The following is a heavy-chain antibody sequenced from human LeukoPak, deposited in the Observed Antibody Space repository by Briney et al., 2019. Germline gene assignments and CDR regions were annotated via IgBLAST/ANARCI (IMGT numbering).Heavy chain of an antibody. D-gene: IGHD2-21*02. CDR3: SRVVQDVTGADY. J-gene: IGHJ4*02. V-gene: IGHV3-48*01. Sequence: GSLRLSCAASGFTFSNYHMNWVRQAPGKGLEWLSYIHSTSGSIHYADSVKGRFTISRDNAKSSLYLQMNSLRAEDTAVYYCSRVVQDVTGADYWGQGALVIVSS. CDR2: IHSTSGSI. CDR1: GFTFSNYH.